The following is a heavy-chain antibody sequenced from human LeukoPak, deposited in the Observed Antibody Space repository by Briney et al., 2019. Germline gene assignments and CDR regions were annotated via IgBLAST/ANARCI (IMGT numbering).Heavy chain of an antibody. Sequence: GGSLRLSCAASGFTFSSYAMSWVRQAPGKGLEWVSAISGSGGSTYYADSVKGRFTISRDNSKNTLYLQMNSLRAEDTAVYYCARDENRYCSSTSCLQFDYWGQGTLVTVSS. J-gene: IGHJ4*02. CDR3: ARDENRYCSSTSCLQFDY. V-gene: IGHV3-23*01. D-gene: IGHD2-2*01. CDR2: ISGSGGST. CDR1: GFTFSSYA.